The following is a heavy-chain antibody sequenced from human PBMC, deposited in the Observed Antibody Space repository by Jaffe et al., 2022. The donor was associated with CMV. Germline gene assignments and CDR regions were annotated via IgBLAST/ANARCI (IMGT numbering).Heavy chain of an antibody. CDR3: ARGSDFWSGYLGY. CDR2: IYSGGST. Sequence: EVQLVETGGGLIQPGGSLRLSCAASGFTVSSNYMSWVRQAPGKGLEWVSVIYSGGSTYYADSVKGRFTISRDNSKNTLYLQMNSLRAEDTAVYYCARGSDFWSGYLGYWGQGTLVTVSS. V-gene: IGHV3-53*02. J-gene: IGHJ4*02. CDR1: GFTVSSNY. D-gene: IGHD3-3*01.